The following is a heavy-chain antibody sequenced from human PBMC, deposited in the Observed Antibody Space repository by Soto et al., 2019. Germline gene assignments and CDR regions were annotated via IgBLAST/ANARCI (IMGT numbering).Heavy chain of an antibody. D-gene: IGHD2-2*01. J-gene: IGHJ5*02. CDR3: AHRLPDIVVVPAAGWFDP. Sequence: QITLKESGPTLVKPTQTLTLTCTFSGFSLSTSGVGVGWIRQPPGKALEWLALIYWDDDKRYSPSLKSRLTITKDTSKNQVVLTMINMDPVDTATYYCAHRLPDIVVVPAAGWFDPWGQGTLVTVSS. CDR1: GFSLSTSGVG. V-gene: IGHV2-5*02. CDR2: IYWDDDK.